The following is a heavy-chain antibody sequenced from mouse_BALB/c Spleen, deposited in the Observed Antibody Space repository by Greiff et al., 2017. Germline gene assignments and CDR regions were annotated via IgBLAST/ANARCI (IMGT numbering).Heavy chain of an antibody. D-gene: IGHD2-10*01. Sequence: VQVVESGPGLVAPSQSLSITCTVSGFSLTNYGVHWVRQPPGKGLEWLGVIWAGGSTNYNSALMSRLSISKDNSKSQVFLKMNSLQTDDTAMYYCARAYYGNHYAMDYWGQGTSVTVSS. CDR2: IWAGGST. V-gene: IGHV2-9*02. CDR3: ARAYYGNHYAMDY. J-gene: IGHJ4*01. CDR1: GFSLTNYG.